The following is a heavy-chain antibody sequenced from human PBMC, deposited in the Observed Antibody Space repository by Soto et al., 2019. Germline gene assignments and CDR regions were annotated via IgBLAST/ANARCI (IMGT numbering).Heavy chain of an antibody. D-gene: IGHD5-18*01. CDR1: GGSLRSGGYY. J-gene: IGHJ6*02. CDR2: IYYSGNT. CDR3: ARDRLMATAGTARHYFGLDV. V-gene: IGHV4-31*03. Sequence: SETLSLTCTVSGGSLRSGGYYWSWVRQNPRRGLEWIGNIYYSGNTYCNPSLKSRLTISVDTSKNQFSLNLSSVTAADTAVYYCARDRLMATAGTARHYFGLDVWGQGTTVTVSS.